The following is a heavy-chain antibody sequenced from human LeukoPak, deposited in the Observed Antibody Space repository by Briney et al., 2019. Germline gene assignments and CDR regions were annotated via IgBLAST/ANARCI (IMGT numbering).Heavy chain of an antibody. V-gene: IGHV1-69*04. D-gene: IGHD2-15*01. J-gene: IGHJ4*02. CDR3: ARGYCSGGSCPFDY. Sequence: GASVKVSCKASGGTFSSYAISWVRQAPGQGLEWMGRIIPILGIANYAQKFQGRVTITADKSTSTAYMELSSLRSEDTAVYYCARGYCSGGSCPFDYWGQGTLVTVSS. CDR1: GGTFSSYA. CDR2: IIPILGIA.